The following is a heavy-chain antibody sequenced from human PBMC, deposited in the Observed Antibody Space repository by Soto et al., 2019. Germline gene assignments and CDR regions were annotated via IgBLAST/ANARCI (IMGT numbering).Heavy chain of an antibody. CDR1: SGSISSSNW. CDR2: IYHSGST. D-gene: IGHD6-19*01. CDR3: ARRSGIAVAFDY. J-gene: IGHJ4*02. Sequence: QVQLQESGPGLVKPSGTLSLTCAVSSGSISSSNWWSWVRQPPGKGLEWIGEIYHSGSTNYNPSLKRRVTISVDKSKNPFSLKLSSVTAADTAVYYCARRSGIAVAFDYLGQGTLVTVSS. V-gene: IGHV4-4*02.